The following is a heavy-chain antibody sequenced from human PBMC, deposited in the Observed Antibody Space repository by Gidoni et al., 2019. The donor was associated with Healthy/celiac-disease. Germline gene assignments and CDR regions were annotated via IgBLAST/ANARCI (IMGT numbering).Heavy chain of an antibody. V-gene: IGHV4-39*01. D-gene: IGHD1-26*01. J-gene: IGHJ5*02. CDR2: ST. Sequence: STYYNPSLKSRVTISVDTSKNQFSLKLSSVTAADTAVYYCARLGLGATTWGQGTLVTVSS. CDR3: ARLGLGATT.